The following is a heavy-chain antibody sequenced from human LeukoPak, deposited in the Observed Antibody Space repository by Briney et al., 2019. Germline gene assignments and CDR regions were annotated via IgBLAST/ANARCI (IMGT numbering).Heavy chain of an antibody. D-gene: IGHD3-22*01. CDR3: ARDFDSSGSIDY. V-gene: IGHV3-33*01. CDR1: GFTFSSYG. J-gene: IGHJ4*02. Sequence: GMSLRLSCAASGFTFSSYGMHWVRQAPGKGLEWVAVIWYDGSNKYYGDSVKGRFTISRDNSKNTLYLQMNSLRAEDTAVYYCARDFDSSGSIDYWGQGTLVTVSS. CDR2: IWYDGSNK.